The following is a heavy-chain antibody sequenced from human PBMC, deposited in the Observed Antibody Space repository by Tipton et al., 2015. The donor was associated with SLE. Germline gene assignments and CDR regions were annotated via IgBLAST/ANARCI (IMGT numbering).Heavy chain of an antibody. CDR3: ARGTTTIYDY. CDR1: GFSFSDYY. Sequence: SLRLSCAASGFSFSDYYMSWIRQSPGKGLVWVSRINSDGSSTSYADSVKGRFTISRDNSKNTLYLQMNSLRAEDTAVYYCARGTTTIYDYWGQGTLVTVSS. CDR2: INSDGSST. D-gene: IGHD1-1*01. V-gene: IGHV3-74*01. J-gene: IGHJ4*02.